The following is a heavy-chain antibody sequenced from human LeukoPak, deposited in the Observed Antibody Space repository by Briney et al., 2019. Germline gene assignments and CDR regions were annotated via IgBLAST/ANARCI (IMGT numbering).Heavy chain of an antibody. V-gene: IGHV1-69*13. J-gene: IGHJ4*02. CDR3: AREVFAGYRAFDY. CDR1: GGTFSSYA. Sequence: SSVKVSCKASGGTFSSYAISWVRQAPGQGREWMGGIIPIFGTANYAQKFQGRVTITADESTSTAYMELSSLRSEDTAVYYCAREVFAGYRAFDYWGQGTLATVSS. CDR2: IIPIFGTA. D-gene: IGHD3-16*02.